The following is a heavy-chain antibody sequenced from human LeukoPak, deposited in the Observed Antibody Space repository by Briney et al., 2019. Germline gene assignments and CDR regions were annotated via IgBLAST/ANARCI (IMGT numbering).Heavy chain of an antibody. CDR1: GYTFTSYD. V-gene: IGHV1-8*01. J-gene: IGHJ6*03. CDR2: MNANSGNT. D-gene: IGHD5-12*01. CDR3: ARGQWPRLYYMDV. Sequence: ASVTVSCKASGYTFTSYDITWVRQATGQGLEWMGWMNANSGNTGYAQKFQGSVTMTRNTSISTAYMELSSLRSEDTVVYYCARGQWPRLYYMDVWGKGTTVTVSS.